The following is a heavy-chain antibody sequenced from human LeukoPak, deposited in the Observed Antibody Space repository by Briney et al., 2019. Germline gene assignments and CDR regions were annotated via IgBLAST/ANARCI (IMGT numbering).Heavy chain of an antibody. Sequence: GGSLRLSCAASGFTFSSYAMSWVRQAPGKGLEGVSTINDGGDSKNHADSVKGRFTISRDNSKNTLYLQMNILRAEDTAVYYCAKREGYKSGAVDIWGQGTMVTVSS. CDR1: GFTFSSYA. J-gene: IGHJ3*02. D-gene: IGHD5-24*01. CDR3: AKREGYKSGAVDI. CDR2: INDGGDSK. V-gene: IGHV3-23*01.